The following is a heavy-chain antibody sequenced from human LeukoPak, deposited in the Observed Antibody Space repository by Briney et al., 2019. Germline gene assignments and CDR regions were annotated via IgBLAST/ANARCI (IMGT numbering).Heavy chain of an antibody. CDR2: ISSSGNTI. D-gene: IGHD1-26*01. Sequence: PGGSLRLSCTTSGFNFRAYWMGWVRQAPGKGLEWVSYISSSGNTIYNADSVKGRFTISRDNAKNSLYLQMNSLRAEDTAIYYCARLLSNWFDPWGQGTLVTVSS. CDR1: GFNFRAYW. J-gene: IGHJ5*02. V-gene: IGHV3-11*01. CDR3: ARLLSNWFDP.